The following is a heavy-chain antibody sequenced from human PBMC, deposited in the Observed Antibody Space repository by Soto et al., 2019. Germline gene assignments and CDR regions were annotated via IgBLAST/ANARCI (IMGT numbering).Heavy chain of an antibody. J-gene: IGHJ3*01. V-gene: IGHV1-3*01. CDR3: ARKQPGPQIGWAWALHV. CDR1: GYTFTTYT. D-gene: IGHD6-13*01. Sequence: QVRLVQSGAEVKKPGASVKISCRASGYTFTTYTILWLRQAPGQRPEWMAWINPGTGDTKYSENLQGRVSVTRDRSANTAYMELRNLRSEDTAIYYCARKQPGPQIGWAWALHVWGQGTKVTVSS. CDR2: INPGTGDT.